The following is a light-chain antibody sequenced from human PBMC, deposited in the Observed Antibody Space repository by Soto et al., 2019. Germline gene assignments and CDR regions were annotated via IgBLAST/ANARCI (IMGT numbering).Light chain of an antibody. CDR1: SSDVGGYNY. Sequence: QSALTQPASVSGSPGQSITISCTGTSSDVGGYNYVSWYQQHPGKAPKLMIYDVSNRPSGVSNRFSGSKSGNTASLTISGLQAEDEADYYCSSYTSSSTSYFFGTGTKVTVL. J-gene: IGLJ1*01. CDR2: DVS. CDR3: SSYTSSSTSYF. V-gene: IGLV2-14*01.